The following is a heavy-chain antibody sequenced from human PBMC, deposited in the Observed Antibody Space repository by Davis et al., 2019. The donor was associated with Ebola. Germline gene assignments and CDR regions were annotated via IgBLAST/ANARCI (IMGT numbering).Heavy chain of an antibody. D-gene: IGHD2-15*01. V-gene: IGHV3-23*01. CDR3: ARRLPFYGMDV. CDR1: GVTFRNYV. CDR2: ISSSGGNS. J-gene: IGHJ6*02. Sequence: GESLKISCAVSGVTFRNYVMSWVRQAPGKGLEWVSSISSSGGNSFYMDSVKGRFYIDRDNSKNTVHLQMNSLRAEDTAVYYCARRLPFYGMDVWGQGTTVTVSS.